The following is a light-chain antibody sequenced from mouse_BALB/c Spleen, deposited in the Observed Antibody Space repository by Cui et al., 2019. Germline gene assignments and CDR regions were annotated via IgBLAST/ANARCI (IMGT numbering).Light chain of an antibody. Sequence: QIVLTQSPALMSASPGEKVTMTCSASSSVSYMYCYQQKPRSSPKPWIYLTSNLASGVPARFSGSGSGTSYSLTISSMEAEDAATYYCQQWSSNPITFGAGTKLELK. CDR2: LTS. V-gene: IGKV4-68*01. CDR1: SSVSY. J-gene: IGKJ5*01. CDR3: QQWSSNPIT.